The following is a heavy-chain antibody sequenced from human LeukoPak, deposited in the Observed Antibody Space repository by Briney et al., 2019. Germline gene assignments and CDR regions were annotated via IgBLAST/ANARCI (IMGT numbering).Heavy chain of an antibody. V-gene: IGHV3-21*01. J-gene: IGHJ4*02. CDR1: GFTFSSYS. D-gene: IGHD3-22*01. CDR3: ARRDSSGYYYRFDY. Sequence: PGGSLRLSCAASGFTFSSYSMNWVRQAPGKGLEWVSSISSSSSYIYYAGSVKGRFTISRDNAKNSLYLQMNSLRAEDTAVYYCARRDSSGYYYRFDYWGQGTLVTVSS. CDR2: ISSSSSYI.